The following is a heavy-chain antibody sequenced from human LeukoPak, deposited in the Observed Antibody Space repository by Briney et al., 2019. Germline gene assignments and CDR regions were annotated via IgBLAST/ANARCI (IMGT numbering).Heavy chain of an antibody. V-gene: IGHV4-59*01. D-gene: IGHD5-24*01. Sequence: SETLCLTCTVSGFSISSYYLSWIRQPPGKGLDWIGYIYHSGSTSYNPSLKSRVTISVDTSTNQSTLQSDSVTPADTAVYDWARARSMALDFVYWGQGTLLTVPS. CDR2: IYHSGST. J-gene: IGHJ4*02. CDR3: ARARSMALDFVY. CDR1: GFSISSYY.